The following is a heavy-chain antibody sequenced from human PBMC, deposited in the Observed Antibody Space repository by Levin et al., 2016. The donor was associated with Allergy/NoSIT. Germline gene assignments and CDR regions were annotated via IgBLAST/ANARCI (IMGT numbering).Heavy chain of an antibody. CDR3: ARDPLSGDRRYYYYGMDV. D-gene: IGHD7-27*01. J-gene: IGHJ6*02. Sequence: WVRQAPGQGLEWMGRIIPILGIANYAQKFQGRVTITADKSTSTAYMELSSLRSEDTAVYYCARDPLSGDRRYYYYGMDVWGQGTTVTVSS. CDR2: IIPILGIA. V-gene: IGHV1-69*04.